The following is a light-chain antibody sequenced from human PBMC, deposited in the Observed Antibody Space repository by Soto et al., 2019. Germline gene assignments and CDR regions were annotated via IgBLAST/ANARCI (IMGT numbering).Light chain of an antibody. CDR3: HRYGISPHT. Sequence: EIVCTQPRAPLYLSPGERATLSCRASQSVSNNLAWYQQKPGLAPRLLIHHKSTRATGVPARFSGSGSGTEFSLTISRLQSEDFAVYYHHRYGISPHTFGRGTKVDIK. CDR1: QSVSNN. V-gene: IGKV3-15*01. J-gene: IGKJ4*02. CDR2: HKS.